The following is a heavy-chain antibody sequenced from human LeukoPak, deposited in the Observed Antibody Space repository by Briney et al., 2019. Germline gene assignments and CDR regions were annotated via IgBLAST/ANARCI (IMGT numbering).Heavy chain of an antibody. Sequence: SETLSLTCTVSGGSISSGDYYWSWIRQPPGKGLEWIGYIYYSGSTYYNPSLKSRVTISVDTSKNQFSLKLSSVTAADTAVYYCARTVDTAMVTNDAFDIWGQGTMVTVSS. D-gene: IGHD5-18*01. V-gene: IGHV4-30-4*01. J-gene: IGHJ3*02. CDR2: IYYSGST. CDR3: ARTVDTAMVTNDAFDI. CDR1: GGSISSGDYY.